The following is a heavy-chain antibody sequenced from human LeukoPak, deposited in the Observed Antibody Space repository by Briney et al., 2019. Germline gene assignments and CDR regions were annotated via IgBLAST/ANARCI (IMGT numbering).Heavy chain of an antibody. CDR1: GYSFTSYW. CDR2: TYPDDSDT. D-gene: IGHD2-8*01. Sequence: GESLKISCKGSGYSFTSYWIGWVRQMPGKGLEWMGITYPDDSDTRYSPSFEGQVIISVDKSISTAYLQWSSLKASDTATYYCARHGHCTNGVCYSNYYYYMDVWGKGTRSPSP. V-gene: IGHV5-51*01. J-gene: IGHJ6*03. CDR3: ARHGHCTNGVCYSNYYYYMDV.